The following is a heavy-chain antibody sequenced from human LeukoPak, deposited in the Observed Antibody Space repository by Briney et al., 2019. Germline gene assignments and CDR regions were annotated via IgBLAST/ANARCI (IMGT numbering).Heavy chain of an antibody. CDR3: ARAHRGY. V-gene: IGHV3-21*01. Sequence: PGGSLRLSCAASGFTVSSNYMSWVRQAPGKGLEWVSSISSSSSYIYYADSVKGRFTISRDNAKNSLYLQMNSLRAEDTAVYYCARAHRGYWGQGTLVTVSS. D-gene: IGHD1-14*01. J-gene: IGHJ4*02. CDR2: ISSSSSYI. CDR1: GFTVSSNY.